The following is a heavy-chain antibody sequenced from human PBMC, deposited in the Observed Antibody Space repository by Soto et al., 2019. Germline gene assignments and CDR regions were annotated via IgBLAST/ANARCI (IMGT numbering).Heavy chain of an antibody. D-gene: IGHD3-9*01. CDR2: ISTNSRYT. J-gene: IGHJ5*02. CDR1: GFTLSDYY. Sequence: PGESLKISCAASGFTLSDYYMTWIRQAPGKGLEWISYISTNSRYTKYADSVKGRFTISRDDAKNSLYLQMNSLRVEDTAVYYCARVYDILTSAWLDPWGQGTLVTVS. V-gene: IGHV3-11*03. CDR3: ARVYDILTSAWLDP.